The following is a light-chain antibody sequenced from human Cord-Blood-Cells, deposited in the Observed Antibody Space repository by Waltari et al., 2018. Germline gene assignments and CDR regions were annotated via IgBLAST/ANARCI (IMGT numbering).Light chain of an antibody. V-gene: IGLV2-23*01. J-gene: IGLJ1*01. CDR1: SSSVGRYNL. Sequence: QSALTQPASVSGSPGQSITISCTGTSSSVGRYNLVPWYQQHPGKAPKLMIYEGSKRPSGVSNRFSGSKSGNTASLTISGLQAEDEADYYCCSYAGSSTYVFGTGTKVTVL. CDR2: EGS. CDR3: CSYAGSSTYV.